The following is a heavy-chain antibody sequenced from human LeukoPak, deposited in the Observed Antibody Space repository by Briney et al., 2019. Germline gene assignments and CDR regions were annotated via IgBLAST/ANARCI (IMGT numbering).Heavy chain of an antibody. Sequence: SETLSLTCTVSGDSISSGDYYWSWIRQPPGKGLEWIWRISSSGSTNYNPSLKSRVTISVDTSKNQFSLKLSSVTAADTAVYFCARGPYSYDSSGAFDIWGQGTMVTVSS. CDR2: ISSSGST. D-gene: IGHD3-22*01. CDR3: ARGPYSYDSSGAFDI. V-gene: IGHV4-61*02. J-gene: IGHJ3*02. CDR1: GDSISSGDYY.